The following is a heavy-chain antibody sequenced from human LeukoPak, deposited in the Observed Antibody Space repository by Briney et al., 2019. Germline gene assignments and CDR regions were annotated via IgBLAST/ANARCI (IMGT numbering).Heavy chain of an antibody. CDR2: ISAYNGNT. CDR3: AREQWLISPFDY. V-gene: IGHV1-18*01. CDR1: GYTFTSYG. D-gene: IGHD6-19*01. Sequence: ASVKVSCKASGYTFTSYGISWVRQAPGQGLEWMGWISAYNGNTNYAQKLQGRVTMTTDTSTSTAYMELRSLRSDDTAMYYCAREQWLISPFDYWGQGTLVTVSS. J-gene: IGHJ4*02.